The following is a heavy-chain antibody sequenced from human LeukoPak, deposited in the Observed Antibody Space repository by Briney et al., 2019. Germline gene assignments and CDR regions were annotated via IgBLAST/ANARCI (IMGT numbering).Heavy chain of an antibody. CDR3: AKEDRYYYDSSGRGNDY. D-gene: IGHD3-22*01. J-gene: IGHJ4*02. V-gene: IGHV3-11*04. Sequence: GGSLRLSCAASGFTFSDYYMSRIRQAPGKGLEWVSYISSSGSTIYYADSVKGRFTISGDNAKNSLYLQMNSLRAEDTAVYYCAKEDRYYYDSSGRGNDYWGQGTLVTVSS. CDR2: ISSSGSTI. CDR1: GFTFSDYY.